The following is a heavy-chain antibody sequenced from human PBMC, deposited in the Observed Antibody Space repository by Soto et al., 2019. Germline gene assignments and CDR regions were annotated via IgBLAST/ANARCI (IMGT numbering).Heavy chain of an antibody. Sequence: SETLSLTCTVSGGSISSYYWSWIRQPPGKGLEWIGYIYYSGSTNYNPSLKSRVTISVDTSKNQFSLKLSSVTAADTALYYCARERAAAHNYYYYYYMDVWGKGTTVTVSS. CDR3: ARERAAAHNYYYYYYMDV. J-gene: IGHJ6*03. D-gene: IGHD6-25*01. CDR1: GGSISSYY. V-gene: IGHV4-59*01. CDR2: IYYSGST.